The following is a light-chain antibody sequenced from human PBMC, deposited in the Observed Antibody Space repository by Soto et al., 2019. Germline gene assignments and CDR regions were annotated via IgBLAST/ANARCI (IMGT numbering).Light chain of an antibody. CDR1: QSVRSDY. V-gene: IGKV3-20*01. CDR3: QQYGNSPLT. Sequence: EIVLTQSPATLSLSPGDRATLSCRASQSVRSDYFAWYQQKPGQAPRVIIFGISTRATAIPDRFSGSGSGTDFTLTISILEPDDFALYYCQQYGNSPLTFGGGTKVEI. J-gene: IGKJ4*01. CDR2: GIS.